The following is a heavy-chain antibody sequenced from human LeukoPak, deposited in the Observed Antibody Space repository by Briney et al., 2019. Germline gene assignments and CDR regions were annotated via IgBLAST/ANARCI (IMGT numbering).Heavy chain of an antibody. CDR3: ARVYPPAIVGARFDY. CDR2: ISGSGGST. D-gene: IGHD1-26*01. V-gene: IGHV3-23*01. J-gene: IGHJ4*02. CDR1: GFTFSSYG. Sequence: PGGSLRLSCAASGFTFSSYGMSWVRQAPGKGLEWVSAISGSGGSTYYADSVKGRFTISRDNSKNTLYLQMNSLRAEDTAVYYCARVYPPAIVGARFDYWGQGTLVTVSS.